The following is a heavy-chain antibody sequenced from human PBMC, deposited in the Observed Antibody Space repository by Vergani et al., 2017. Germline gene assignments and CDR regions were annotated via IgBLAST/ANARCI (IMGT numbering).Heavy chain of an antibody. J-gene: IGHJ4*02. D-gene: IGHD3-22*01. CDR3: ARGSGARYYDSSGYPRGYFDY. V-gene: IGHV1-69*01. CDR2: IIPIFGTA. Sequence: QVQLVQSGAEVKKPGSSVKVSCKASGGTFSSYAISWVRQAPGQGLEWMGGIIPIFGTANYAQKFQGRVTITADESTSTAYMELSSLRSEDTAVYYCARGSGARYYDSSGYPRGYFDYCGQGTLVTVSS. CDR1: GGTFSSYA.